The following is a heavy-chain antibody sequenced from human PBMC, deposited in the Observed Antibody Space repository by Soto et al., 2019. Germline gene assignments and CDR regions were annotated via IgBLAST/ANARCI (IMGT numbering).Heavy chain of an antibody. CDR3: VKDLALGYCSSTSCYSFDY. CDR1: GFTFSSYA. CDR2: ISSNGGST. D-gene: IGHD2-2*01. V-gene: IGHV3-64D*08. J-gene: IGHJ4*02. Sequence: GGSLRLSCSASGFTFSSYAMHWVRQAPGKGLEYVSAISSNGGSTYYADSVKGRFTISRDNSKNTLYLQMSSLRAEDTAVYYCVKDLALGYCSSTSCYSFDYWGQGTLVTVSS.